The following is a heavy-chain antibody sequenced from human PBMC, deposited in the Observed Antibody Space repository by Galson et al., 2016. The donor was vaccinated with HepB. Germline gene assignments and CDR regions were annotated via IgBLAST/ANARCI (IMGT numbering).Heavy chain of an antibody. CDR1: GFTFSRYW. CDR3: ARRTGDWGFDY. J-gene: IGHJ4*02. CDR2: INSDGSNT. Sequence: SLRLSCAASGFTFSRYWMHWVRQAPGKGLVWVSHINSDGSNTDYADSVKGRFTISRDNAKKTVYLQMNTLRAEDTAVYYCARRTGDWGFDYWGQGTLVTVSS. D-gene: IGHD3-10*01. V-gene: IGHV3-74*01.